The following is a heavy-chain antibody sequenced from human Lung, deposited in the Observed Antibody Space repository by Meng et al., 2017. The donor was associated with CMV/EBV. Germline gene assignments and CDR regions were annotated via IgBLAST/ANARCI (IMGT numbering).Heavy chain of an antibody. V-gene: IGHV3-15*01. CDR1: GFTFSNVW. CDR2: IQSNTDGGTP. D-gene: IGHD2-8*01. Sequence: ESLKISCAASGFTFSNVWMSWVRQAPGKGLEWVGRIQSNTDGGTPIYGAPAKGRFTISRDDSKSTLFLQLNSLKVEDTAVYYCTTDPGNGMYLPFDAWGQGTXVNGSS. CDR3: TTDPGNGMYLPFDA. J-gene: IGHJ4*02.